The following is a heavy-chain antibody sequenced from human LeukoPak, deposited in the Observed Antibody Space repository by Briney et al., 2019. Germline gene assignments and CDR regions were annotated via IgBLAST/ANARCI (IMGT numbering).Heavy chain of an antibody. D-gene: IGHD2-15*01. CDR2: IYYSGST. V-gene: IGHV4-59*01. Sequence: QTSETLSLTCTVSGGPISSYYWSWIRQPPGKGLEWIGYIYYSGSTNYNPSLKSRVTISVDTSKNQFSLKLSSVTAADTAVYYCAREKVGCSGGSCRPHFDYWGQGTLVTVSS. J-gene: IGHJ4*02. CDR1: GGPISSYY. CDR3: AREKVGCSGGSCRPHFDY.